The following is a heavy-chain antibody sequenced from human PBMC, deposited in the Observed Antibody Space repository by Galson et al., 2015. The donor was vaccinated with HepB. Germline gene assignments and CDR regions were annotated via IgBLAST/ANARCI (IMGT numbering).Heavy chain of an antibody. CDR1: GFTFSSYA. J-gene: IGHJ4*02. V-gene: IGHV3-23*01. D-gene: IGHD2-15*01. Sequence: SLRLSCAASGFTFSSYAMSWVRQAPGKGLEWVSAISGSGGSTYYADSVKGRFTISRDNSKNTLYLQMNSLRAEGTAVYYCAKGVTVVVAATEGAFDYWGQGTLVTVSS. CDR3: AKGVTVVVAATEGAFDY. CDR2: ISGSGGST.